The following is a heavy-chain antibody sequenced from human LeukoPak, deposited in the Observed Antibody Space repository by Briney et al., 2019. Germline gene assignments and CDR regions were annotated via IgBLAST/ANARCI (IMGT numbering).Heavy chain of an antibody. CDR1: GFTFGGSA. Sequence: GGSLRLSCAASGFTFGGSAVHWVRQASGKGLEWVGRIRGKPNNYATAYAASVKGRFTISRDDSKNTAYLQMNSLKIEDSAVYFCTRTTTAEDYWGQGTLVTVSS. CDR2: IRGKPNNYAT. D-gene: IGHD4-17*01. V-gene: IGHV3-73*01. J-gene: IGHJ4*02. CDR3: TRTTTAEDY.